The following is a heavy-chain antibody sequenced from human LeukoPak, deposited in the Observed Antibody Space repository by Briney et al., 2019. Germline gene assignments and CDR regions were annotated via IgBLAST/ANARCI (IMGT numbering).Heavy chain of an antibody. Sequence: GGSLRLSCAASGFTVSTNYMSWVRQASGKGLEWVSVIYRDDTTYYADSVKGRFTISRDNSKNTLYLQMSSLRAEDTAVYYCATAAYDSGSYIVNHDYWGQGTLVTVSS. CDR2: IYRDDTT. CDR3: ATAAYDSGSYIVNHDY. D-gene: IGHD3-22*01. CDR1: GFTVSTNY. J-gene: IGHJ4*02. V-gene: IGHV3-53*01.